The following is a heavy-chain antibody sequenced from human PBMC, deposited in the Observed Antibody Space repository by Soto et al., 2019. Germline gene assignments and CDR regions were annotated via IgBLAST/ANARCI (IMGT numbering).Heavy chain of an antibody. CDR2: TSYDGNNK. J-gene: IGHJ4*02. D-gene: IGHD3-16*01. CDR3: ARWGTTAGFDL. Sequence: QLQLVESGGGVVQPGTSLRLSCTASGFMFKSYVMHWVRQAPGKGLEWVALTSYDGNNKYYGDSVKGRFTVSSDKSKSPPHPQMGSLRPEDPAFYYCARWGTTAGFDLWGQGTLVSVSS. CDR1: GFMFKSYV. V-gene: IGHV3-30*19.